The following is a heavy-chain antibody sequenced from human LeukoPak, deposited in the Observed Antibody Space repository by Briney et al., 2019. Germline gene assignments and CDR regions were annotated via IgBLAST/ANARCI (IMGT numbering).Heavy chain of an antibody. CDR1: GFTVSSNY. V-gene: IGHV3-23*01. D-gene: IGHD6-13*01. CDR2: ISGSGGST. Sequence: TGGSLRLSCAAPGFTVSSNYMTWVRQAPGKGLEWVSAISGSGGSTYYADSVKGRFTISRDNSKNTLYLQMNSLRAEDTAVYYCAKDRVEQGVDYWGQGTLVTVSS. CDR3: AKDRVEQGVDY. J-gene: IGHJ4*02.